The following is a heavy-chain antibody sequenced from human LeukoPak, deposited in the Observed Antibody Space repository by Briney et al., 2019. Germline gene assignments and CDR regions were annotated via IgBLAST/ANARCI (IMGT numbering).Heavy chain of an antibody. CDR3: ARGIRRVRGVIMLGAFDI. V-gene: IGHV4-59*01. Sequence: SETLYLTCTVSGGSISSYYWSWIRQPPGKGLEWIGYIYYSGSTNYNPSLKSRVTISVDTSKNQFSLKLSSVTAADTAVYYCARGIRRVRGVIMLGAFDIWGQGTMVTVSS. J-gene: IGHJ3*02. D-gene: IGHD3-10*01. CDR1: GGSISSYY. CDR2: IYYSGST.